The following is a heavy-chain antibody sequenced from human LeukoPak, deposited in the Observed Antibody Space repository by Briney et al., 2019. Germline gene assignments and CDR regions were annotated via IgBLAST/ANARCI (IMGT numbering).Heavy chain of an antibody. CDR2: TYYRSKWYN. V-gene: IGHV6-1*01. CDR1: GDSVSSNSAA. Sequence: SQTLSLTCAISGDSVSSNSAAWNWIRQSPSRGLEWLGRTYYRSKWYNDYAVSVRSRININAVTSKNQFSLQLDSVTPEDTAVYYCASSNYYFEYWGQGTLVTVSS. CDR3: ASSNYYFEY. J-gene: IGHJ4*02.